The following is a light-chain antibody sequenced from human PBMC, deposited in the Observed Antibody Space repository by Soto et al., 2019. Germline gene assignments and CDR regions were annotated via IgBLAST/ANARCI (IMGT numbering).Light chain of an antibody. CDR1: SSDVGGYNY. CDR3: CSYAGSYTHV. J-gene: IGLJ1*01. Sequence: QSALTQPRSVSGSPGQSVTISCTGTSSDVGGYNYVSWYQQHPGKVPKLMIYDVSKRPSGVPDRFSGSKSGNTAPLTISGLHAEDEAYYYCCSYAGSYTHVFGSGTKVTVL. CDR2: DVS. V-gene: IGLV2-11*01.